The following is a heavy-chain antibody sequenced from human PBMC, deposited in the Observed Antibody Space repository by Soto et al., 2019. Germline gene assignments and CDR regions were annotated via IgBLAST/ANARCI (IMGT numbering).Heavy chain of an antibody. CDR2: FDPEDGET. Sequence: GASVKVSCKVSGYTLTELSMHWVRQAPGKGLEWMGGFDPEDGETIYAQKFQGRVTMTEDTSTDTAYMELSSLRSEDTAVYYCARESIECSGGSCYFDYWGQGTLVTVSS. J-gene: IGHJ4*02. D-gene: IGHD2-15*01. CDR3: ARESIECSGGSCYFDY. CDR1: GYTLTELS. V-gene: IGHV1-24*01.